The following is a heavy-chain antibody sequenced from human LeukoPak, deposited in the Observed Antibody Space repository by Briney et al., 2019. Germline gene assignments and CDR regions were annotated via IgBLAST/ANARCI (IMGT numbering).Heavy chain of an antibody. CDR3: AKRLGDPRAFDY. V-gene: IGHV3-23*01. CDR2: ISATSTTI. Sequence: GGSLRLSRAASGFTFNNYAMSWVRQAPGKRLEWVSGISATSTTINYADPVKGRFTISRDNSKNTLYLQMNNLRAEDTAVYYCAKRLGDPRAFDYWGQGTLVTVSS. CDR1: GFTFNNYA. D-gene: IGHD2-21*02. J-gene: IGHJ4*02.